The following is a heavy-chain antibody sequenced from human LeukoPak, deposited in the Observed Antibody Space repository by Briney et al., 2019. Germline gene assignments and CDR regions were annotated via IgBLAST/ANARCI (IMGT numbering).Heavy chain of an antibody. CDR2: ISAYNGNT. J-gene: IGHJ5*02. Sequence: ASVKVSCKASGYTFTSYSISWVRQAPGQGLEWMGWISAYNGNTNYAQKLQGRVTMTTDTSTSTAYMELRSLRSDDTAVYYCARDRRIAVAVQYNWFDPWGQGTLVTVSS. D-gene: IGHD6-19*01. CDR3: ARDRRIAVAVQYNWFDP. CDR1: GYTFTSYS. V-gene: IGHV1-18*01.